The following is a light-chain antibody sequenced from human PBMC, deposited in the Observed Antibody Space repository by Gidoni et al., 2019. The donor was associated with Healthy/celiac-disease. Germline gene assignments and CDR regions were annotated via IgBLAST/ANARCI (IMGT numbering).Light chain of an antibody. Sequence: EIVFTQSPATLSLAPGESATLSCRASQTVSSYLDWYQQKPGQAPKLLIYDASNRATGIPARFSGSGSGTDFTLTISSVEPEDFGVYYCQQRRNWPRTFGQGTKVEIK. CDR2: DAS. CDR1: QTVSSY. J-gene: IGKJ1*01. V-gene: IGKV3-11*01. CDR3: QQRRNWPRT.